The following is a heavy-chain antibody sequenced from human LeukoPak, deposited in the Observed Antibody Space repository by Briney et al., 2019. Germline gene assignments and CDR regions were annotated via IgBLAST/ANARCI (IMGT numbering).Heavy chain of an antibody. CDR1: GFAFSSYA. V-gene: IGHV3-23*01. CDR2: ISRRDDYT. J-gene: IGHJ4*02. CDR3: ANDYRSGSFHDF. D-gene: IGHD3-10*01. Sequence: GGSQRLSCAASGFAFSSYAMSWVRQPPGKGLEWVSVISRRDDYTYYADSVKGRFTISRDNSKNTLYLQMNTLRAEDTAVYYCANDYRSGSFHDFWGQGTLVTVSS.